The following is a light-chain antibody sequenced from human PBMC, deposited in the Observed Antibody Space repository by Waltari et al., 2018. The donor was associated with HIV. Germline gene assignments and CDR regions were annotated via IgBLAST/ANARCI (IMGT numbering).Light chain of an antibody. CDR1: SLSKKY. CDR3: YSTDSSGTHRI. J-gene: IGLJ2*01. CDR2: EDT. V-gene: IGLV3-10*01. Sequence: SYELTQPPSVSVSPGQTARITCSGDSLSKKYTFWYQQKSGRAPVLVIYEDTKRPSGIPERFSGSSSGTMATLSISGARVEDEGDFYCYSTDSSGTHRIFGGGTKLTVL.